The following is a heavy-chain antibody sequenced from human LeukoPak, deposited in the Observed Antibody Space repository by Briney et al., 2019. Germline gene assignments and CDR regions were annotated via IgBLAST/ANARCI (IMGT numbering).Heavy chain of an antibody. J-gene: IGHJ5*02. D-gene: IGHD3-22*01. V-gene: IGHV4-30-2*01. CDR1: GGSISSGGYY. CDR3: ARDFSYYYDSSGPGPFNWFDP. CDR2: IYHSGST. Sequence: PSETLSLTCTVSGGSISSGGYYWSWIRQPPGKGLEWIGYIYHSGSTYYNPSLKSRVTISVDTSKNQFSLKLSSVTAADTAVYYCARDFSYYYDSSGPGPFNWFDPWGQGTLVTVSS.